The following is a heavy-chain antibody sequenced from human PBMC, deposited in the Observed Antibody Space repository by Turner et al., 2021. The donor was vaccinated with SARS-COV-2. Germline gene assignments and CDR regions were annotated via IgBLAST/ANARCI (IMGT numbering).Heavy chain of an antibody. CDR1: GFTFSGDG. D-gene: IGHD3-10*01. Sequence: QVQLVESGGGVVQPGRSLRLPGAASGFTFSGDGMHWVRQAPGKGLEWGAVIWYDGSNKYYADPGKGRFTISRDNSKNTLYLQMNSLRAEDTAVYYCARDLFQDYGSGSYRLDYWGQGTLVTVSS. J-gene: IGHJ4*02. CDR3: ARDLFQDYGSGSYRLDY. V-gene: IGHV3-33*01. CDR2: IWYDGSNK.